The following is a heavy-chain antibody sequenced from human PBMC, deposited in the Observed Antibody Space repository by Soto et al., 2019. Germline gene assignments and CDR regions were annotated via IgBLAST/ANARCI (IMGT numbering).Heavy chain of an antibody. D-gene: IGHD1-26*01. CDR3: AREGISGSYSFDY. Sequence: ASVKVSCKASGYTFTGYYMHWVRQAPGQGLEWMGWINPNSGGTNYAQKFQGWVTMTRDTSISTAYMELSRLRSDDTAVYYCAREGISGSYSFDYWGQGTLVTSPQ. V-gene: IGHV1-2*04. CDR2: INPNSGGT. CDR1: GYTFTGYY. J-gene: IGHJ4*02.